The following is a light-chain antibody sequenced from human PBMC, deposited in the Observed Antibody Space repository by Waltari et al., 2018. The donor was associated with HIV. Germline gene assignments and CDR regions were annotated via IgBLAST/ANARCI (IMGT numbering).Light chain of an antibody. CDR1: SSDVGDYNY. CDR2: DVN. V-gene: IGLV2-11*01. CDR3: CSYADDYTWV. Sequence: QSALTQPRSVSGSPGQSVTISCTGTSSDVGDYNYVSWYQQHPGKAPKLLIFDVNKRPSGVPDRFSGSKSGNTASLTISWLQAEDEADYYCCSYADDYTWVFGGGTKLTVL. J-gene: IGLJ3*02.